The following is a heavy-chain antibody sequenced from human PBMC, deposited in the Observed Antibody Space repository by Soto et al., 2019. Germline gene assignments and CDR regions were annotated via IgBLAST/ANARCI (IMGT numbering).Heavy chain of an antibody. Sequence: ASVKVSCKASGYTFTSYYMHWVRQAPGQGLERMGIINPSGGSTSYAQKFQGRVTMTRDTSTSTVYMELSSLRSEDTAVYYCARVINHSSPGEGGEYGMDVWGQGTTVTVSS. CDR3: ARVINHSSPGEGGEYGMDV. V-gene: IGHV1-46*01. CDR1: GYTFTSYY. J-gene: IGHJ6*02. D-gene: IGHD6-13*01. CDR2: INPSGGST.